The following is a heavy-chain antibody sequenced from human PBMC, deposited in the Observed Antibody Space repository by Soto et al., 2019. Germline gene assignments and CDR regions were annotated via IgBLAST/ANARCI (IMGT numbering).Heavy chain of an antibody. J-gene: IGHJ6*03. CDR2: INPTNSGT. Sequence: QVQLVQSGAEVKKPGASVKVSCKASGSTFTDYYIHWVRQAPGQGLQWLGWINPTNSGTRYARSFQGRVTVTRDTSISTAYMELSSLRSDDTAVYYCARGITSRLVFYYYYMDVWGFGTTVTVSS. CDR3: ARGITSRLVFYYYYMDV. V-gene: IGHV1-2*02. CDR1: GSTFTDYY.